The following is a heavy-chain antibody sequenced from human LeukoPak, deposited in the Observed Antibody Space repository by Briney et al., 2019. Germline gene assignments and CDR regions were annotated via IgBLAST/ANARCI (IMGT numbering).Heavy chain of an antibody. D-gene: IGHD4-17*01. Sequence: GGSLRLSCAASGFTFSSYWMSWVRKAPGKGLEWVANIKQDGSEKYYVDSVKGRFTISRDNAKNSLYLQRNSLRAEDTAVYYGARVSPNTVTTLQYLDYWGPGTLVTVSS. J-gene: IGHJ4*02. CDR2: IKQDGSEK. CDR1: GFTFSSYW. CDR3: ARVSPNTVTTLQYLDY. V-gene: IGHV3-7*01.